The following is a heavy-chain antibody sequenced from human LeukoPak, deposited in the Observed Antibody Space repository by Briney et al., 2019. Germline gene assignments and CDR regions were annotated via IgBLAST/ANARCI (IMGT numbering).Heavy chain of an antibody. CDR2: ISSSGNYI. Sequence: GGSLRLSCAASGFTFSYYSMNWVRQAPGKGLEWVSSISSSGNYIYYADSVKGRFTISRDNAKSSLYLQMNSLRAEDTAVYYCARSSGSWVERDFDYWGQGTLVTVSS. D-gene: IGHD6-25*01. J-gene: IGHJ4*02. V-gene: IGHV3-21*01. CDR3: ARSSGSWVERDFDY. CDR1: GFTFSYYS.